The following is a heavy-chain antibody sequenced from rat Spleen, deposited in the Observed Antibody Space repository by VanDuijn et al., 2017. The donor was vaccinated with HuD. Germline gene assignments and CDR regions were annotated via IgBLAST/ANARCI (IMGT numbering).Heavy chain of an antibody. Sequence: EVQLVESGGGLVQPKESLKISCAASGFTFSNAAMYWVRQAPTKGLDWVASITYDGGSTYYRDSVKGRFTISRDNAKSTLYLQMDSLRSEDTASYYCARQHYGGIPFDFWGQGVMVTVSS. CDR3: ARQHYGGIPFDF. J-gene: IGHJ2*01. CDR1: GFTFSNAA. V-gene: IGHV5-29*01. D-gene: IGHD1-11*01. CDR2: ITYDGGST.